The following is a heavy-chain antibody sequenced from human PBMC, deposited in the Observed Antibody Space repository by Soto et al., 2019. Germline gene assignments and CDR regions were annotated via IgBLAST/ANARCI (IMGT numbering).Heavy chain of an antibody. J-gene: IGHJ4*02. CDR3: AKALYGGFTY. D-gene: IGHD3-10*01. V-gene: IGHV3-23*01. CDR1: GFTFSVYA. CDR2: ISGSGDST. Sequence: EVRLLESGGGLVQPGGSLRLSCAASGFTFSVYAMSWVRQAPGKGLEWVSGISGSGDSTHYADSVKGRFTVSRDNSKRLLYLQTNSLRADDTAIYYCAKALYGGFTYWGQGTLGKVSS.